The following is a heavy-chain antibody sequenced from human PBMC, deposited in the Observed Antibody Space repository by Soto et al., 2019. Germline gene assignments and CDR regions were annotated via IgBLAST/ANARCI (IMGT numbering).Heavy chain of an antibody. CDR3: ARVLFGYRSSSYPFDV. Sequence: ASGRLSCTPSGGTFPSSYIHCVRHYNGEGLEWMGWINPNSGGTNYAQKFQGRVTMTRDTSISAAYMELSRLRSDDTAVYDGARVLFGYRSSSYPFDVWGQGTLVTVSS. V-gene: IGHV1-2*02. D-gene: IGHD6-6*01. CDR2: INPNSGGT. CDR1: GGTFPSSY. J-gene: IGHJ4*02.